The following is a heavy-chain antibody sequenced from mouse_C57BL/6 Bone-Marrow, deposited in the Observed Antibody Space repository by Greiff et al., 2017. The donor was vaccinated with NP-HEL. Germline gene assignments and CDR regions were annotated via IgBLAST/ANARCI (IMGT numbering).Heavy chain of an antibody. CDR3: ARWDYDWFAY. CDR1: GYTFTSYT. V-gene: IGHV1-4*01. D-gene: IGHD2-4*01. Sequence: VKVVESGAELARPGASVKMSCKASGYTFTSYTMHWVKQRPGQGLEWIGYINPSSGYTKYNQKFKDKATLTADKSSSTAYMQLSSLTSEDSAGYYCARWDYDWFAYWGQGTLVTVSA. J-gene: IGHJ3*01. CDR2: INPSSGYT.